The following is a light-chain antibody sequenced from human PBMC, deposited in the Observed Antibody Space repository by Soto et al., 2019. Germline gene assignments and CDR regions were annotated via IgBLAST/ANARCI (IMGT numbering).Light chain of an antibody. CDR1: RSVSSN. V-gene: IGKV3-15*01. CDR3: QQYGSSLFT. Sequence: EIVMTQSPATLSVSPGERATLSCRASRSVSSNLAWYQQKPGQAPRLLMYGASTRATGIPARFSGSGSGTEFTLTISSLQSEDFAVYYCQQYGSSLFTFGPGTKVDFK. J-gene: IGKJ3*01. CDR2: GAS.